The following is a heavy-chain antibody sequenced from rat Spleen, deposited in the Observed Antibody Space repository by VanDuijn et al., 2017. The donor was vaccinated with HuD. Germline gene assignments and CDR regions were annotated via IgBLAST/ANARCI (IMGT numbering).Heavy chain of an antibody. CDR1: GFTFNNYW. Sequence: EVQLVESGGGLVQPGRSRKLSCVASGFTFNNYWMTWIRQAPGKGLEWVASITNSGGSTYYPDSVKGRFTISRDNAKSTLYLQMNSLRSEDTATYYCARPNSGYWYFDFWGPGTMVTVSS. CDR3: ARPNSGYWYFDF. D-gene: IGHD4-3*01. J-gene: IGHJ1*01. CDR2: ITNSGGST. V-gene: IGHV5-31*01.